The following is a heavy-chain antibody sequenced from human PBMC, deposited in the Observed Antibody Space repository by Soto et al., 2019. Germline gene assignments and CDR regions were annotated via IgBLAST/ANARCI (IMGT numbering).Heavy chain of an antibody. J-gene: IGHJ5*02. D-gene: IGHD3-22*01. Sequence: SVKVSCKASGGTFSSYTISWVRQAPGQGLEWMGRIIPILGIANYAQKFQGRVTITADKSTSTAYMELSSLRSEDTAVYYCARLGDDSSGYWLDPWGQGTLVTVSS. CDR1: GGTFSSYT. V-gene: IGHV1-69*02. CDR3: ARLGDDSSGYWLDP. CDR2: IIPILGIA.